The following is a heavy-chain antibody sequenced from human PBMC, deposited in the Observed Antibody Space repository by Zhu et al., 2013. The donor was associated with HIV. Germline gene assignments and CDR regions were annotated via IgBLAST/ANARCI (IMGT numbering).Heavy chain of an antibody. CDR3: ARQVVDILTGAFDI. J-gene: IGHJ3*02. V-gene: IGHV4-39*07. CDR2: IYYSGST. CDR1: GGSISSSSYY. Sequence: QVQLQESGPGLVKPSETLSLTCTVSGGSISSSSYYWGWIRQPPGKGLEWIGSIYYSGSTYYNPSLKSRVTISVDTSKNQFSLKLSSVTAADTAVYYCARQVVDILTGAFDIWGQGTMVTVSS. D-gene: IGHD3-9*01.